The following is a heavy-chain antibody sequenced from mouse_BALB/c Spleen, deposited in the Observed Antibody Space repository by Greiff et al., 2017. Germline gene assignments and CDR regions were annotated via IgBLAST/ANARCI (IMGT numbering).Heavy chain of an antibody. CDR1: GFTFSSYA. J-gene: IGHJ4*01. CDR3: ARVGLRRAMDY. V-gene: IGHV5-9-4*01. Sequence: EVKLMESGGGLVKPGGSLKLSCAASGFTFSSYAMSWVRQSPEKRLEWVAEISSGGSYTYYPDTVTGRFTISRDNAKNTLYLEMSSLRSEDTAMYYCARVGLRRAMDYWGQGTSVTVSS. D-gene: IGHD2-4*01. CDR2: ISSGGSYT.